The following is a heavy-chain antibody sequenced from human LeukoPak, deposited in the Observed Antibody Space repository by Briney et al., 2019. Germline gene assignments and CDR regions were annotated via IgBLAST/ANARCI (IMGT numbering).Heavy chain of an antibody. D-gene: IGHD3-22*01. CDR3: ARRTYYYDSSGYYVFAFDI. CDR2: INPNSGGT. J-gene: IGHJ3*02. Sequence: ASVKVSCKASGYTFTGYYMHWVRQAPGQGLEWMGWINPNSGGTNYAQKFQGRVTMTRDTSISTAYMELRSLRSDDTAVYYCARRTYYYDSSGYYVFAFDIWGQGTMVTVSS. V-gene: IGHV1-2*02. CDR1: GYTFTGYY.